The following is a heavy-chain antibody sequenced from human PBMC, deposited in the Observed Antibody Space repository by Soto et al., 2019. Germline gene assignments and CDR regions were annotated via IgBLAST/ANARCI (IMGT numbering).Heavy chain of an antibody. J-gene: IGHJ4*02. CDR1: GFTFDSCA. CDR3: AKGKTSGWYYFDF. V-gene: IGHV3-23*01. CDR2: ISGSGGST. Sequence: EVQILESGGGLVQPGGSLRLSCAASGFTFDSCAMSWVRQAPGKGLEWISGISGSGGSTYYADSVKGRFTISRDNSKNTLYLQMNSLRADDTAVYYCAKGKTSGWYYFDFWGQGTLVTVSS. D-gene: IGHD6-19*01.